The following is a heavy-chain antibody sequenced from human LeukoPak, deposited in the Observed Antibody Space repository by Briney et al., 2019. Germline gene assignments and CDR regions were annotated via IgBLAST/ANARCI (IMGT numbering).Heavy chain of an antibody. CDR2: IYSGGST. V-gene: IGHV3-53*05. CDR1: GVTLSNYA. J-gene: IGHJ4*02. CDR3: ARFGPMGFDY. D-gene: IGHD3-16*01. Sequence: GGSLRLSCVASGVTLSNYAMSWARQAPGKGLEWVSVIYSGGSTYYADSVKGRFTISRDNSKNTLYLQMNSLRAEDTAVYYCARFGPMGFDYWGQGTLVTVSS.